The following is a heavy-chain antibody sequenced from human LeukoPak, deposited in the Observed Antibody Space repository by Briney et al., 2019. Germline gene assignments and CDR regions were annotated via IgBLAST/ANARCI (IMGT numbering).Heavy chain of an antibody. J-gene: IGHJ6*03. CDR1: GGSISSGSYY. D-gene: IGHD3-9*01. Sequence: PSETLSLTCTVSGGSISSGSYYWSWIRQPVGKGLEWIVRIYTSGSTNYNPSLKSRVTISVDTSKNQFSLKLSSVTAADTAVYYCARDRRDDILTGYSYYYYYYYMDVWGKGTTVTISS. CDR3: ARDRRDDILTGYSYYYYYYYMDV. CDR2: IYTSGST. V-gene: IGHV4-61*02.